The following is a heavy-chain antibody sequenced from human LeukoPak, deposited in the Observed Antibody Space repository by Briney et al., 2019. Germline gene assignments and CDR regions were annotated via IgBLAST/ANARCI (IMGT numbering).Heavy chain of an antibody. CDR1: GFTVSSNY. CDR2: LYSGGST. V-gene: IGHV3-53*01. D-gene: IGHD6-19*01. CDR3: ARAQWQGGYYFDY. J-gene: IGHJ4*02. Sequence: GRSLRLSCAASGFTVSSNYMSWVRQAPGKWLEWVSVLYSGGSTYYADSVKCRFTISRANSKNPLYLQINSLRAEDTAVYYCARAQWQGGYYFDYWGQGTLVTVSS.